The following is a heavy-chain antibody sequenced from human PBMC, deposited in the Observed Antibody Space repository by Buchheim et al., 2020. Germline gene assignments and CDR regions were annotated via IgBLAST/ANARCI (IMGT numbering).Heavy chain of an antibody. D-gene: IGHD3-9*01. Sequence: QVQLQQWGAGLMKPSETLSLSCAVYGGSLSGYYWNWLRQTPGKGLEWIGEVIASGATNYNPSLKSRVTISLDSSNNHVSLRLTSVTAADTAVYYCARGLRDSRNFYLVPIDSWGQGTLGTVSS. CDR3: ARGLRDSRNFYLVPIDS. CDR2: VIASGAT. CDR1: GGSLSGYY. J-gene: IGHJ4*02. V-gene: IGHV4-34*01.